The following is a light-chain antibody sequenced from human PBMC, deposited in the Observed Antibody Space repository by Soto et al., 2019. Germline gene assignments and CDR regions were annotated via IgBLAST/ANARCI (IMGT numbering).Light chain of an antibody. CDR2: GSS. Sequence: QSVLTQPPSVSGAPGQRVTISCTGSSSNIGAGYDVHWYQQLPGTAPKLLIYGSSNRPSGVPDRFSGSKSGTSASLAITGLQAEDEADYYCQSYDSSLSGYVFGTGTKVPS. CDR3: QSYDSSLSGYV. CDR1: SSNIGAGYD. V-gene: IGLV1-40*01. J-gene: IGLJ1*01.